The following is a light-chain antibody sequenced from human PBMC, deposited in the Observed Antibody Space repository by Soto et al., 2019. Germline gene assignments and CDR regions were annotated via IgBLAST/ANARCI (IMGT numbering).Light chain of an antibody. CDR3: QQYNSYPLT. V-gene: IGKV1-5*01. J-gene: IGKJ4*01. CDR1: QTVSSW. CDR2: DAS. Sequence: DIQMTQSPSTLSASVGDRVTITCRASQTVSSWLAWYQQEPGKAPKLLIYDASSLESGVPSRFSGSGSGTEFTLTISSLQPGDFATYYCQQYNSYPLTFGGGTKVDIK.